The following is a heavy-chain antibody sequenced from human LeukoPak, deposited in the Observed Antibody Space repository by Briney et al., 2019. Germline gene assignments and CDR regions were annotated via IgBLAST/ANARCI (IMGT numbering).Heavy chain of an antibody. CDR2: MNPNSGNT. V-gene: IGHV1-8*01. CDR1: GYTFTSYD. CDR3: ARGIYGDYGADYYYYYMDV. J-gene: IGHJ6*03. D-gene: IGHD4-17*01. Sequence: ASVKVSCKASGYTFTSYDINWVRQATGQGPEWMGWMNPNSGNTGYAQKFQGRVTMTRNTSISTAYMELSSLRSEDTAVYYCARGIYGDYGADYYYYYMDVWGKGTTVTVSS.